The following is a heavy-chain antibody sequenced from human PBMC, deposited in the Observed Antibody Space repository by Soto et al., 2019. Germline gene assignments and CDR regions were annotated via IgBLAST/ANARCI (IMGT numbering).Heavy chain of an antibody. CDR3: AREGDYYDTRGVYFYYGMDV. CDR2: INSDGSST. D-gene: IGHD3-22*01. V-gene: IGHV3-74*01. CDR1: GFTFSSYW. Sequence: GGSLRLSCAASGFTFSSYWMHWVRQAPGKGLVWVLRINSDGSSTSYADSVRGRFTISRDNAKNPLYLQMNSLRAEDTAVYYCAREGDYYDTRGVYFYYGMDVWGQGTTVTVSS. J-gene: IGHJ6*02.